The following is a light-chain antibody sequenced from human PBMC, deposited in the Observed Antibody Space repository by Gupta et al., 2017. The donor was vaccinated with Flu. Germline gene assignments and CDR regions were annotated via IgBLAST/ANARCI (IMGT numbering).Light chain of an antibody. CDR3: QAWDTSTAVV. J-gene: IGLJ2*01. V-gene: IGLV3-1*01. Sequence: SGDKLGYKYVYWYQQKPDQSPVLVIYQDNKRPSGIPERFSGSNSGNRATLTISGTQDVDEAVYSCQAWDTSTAVVFGGGTKLTVV. CDR1: KLGYKY. CDR2: QDN.